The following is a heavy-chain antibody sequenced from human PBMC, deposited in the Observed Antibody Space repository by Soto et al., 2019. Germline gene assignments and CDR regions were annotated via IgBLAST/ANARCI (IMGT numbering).Heavy chain of an antibody. Sequence: SVKVSCKTSGGTCSSHPINWVRQAPGQGREWMGGIIPLFGTTNYAQKFKGRVTISADESTSTAYMELSSLTSEDAAVYYCARAAIHGSSWYFWFDPWGQGTLVTVSS. D-gene: IGHD6-13*01. CDR3: ARAAIHGSSWYFWFDP. V-gene: IGHV1-69*13. J-gene: IGHJ5*02. CDR2: IIPLFGTT. CDR1: GGTCSSHP.